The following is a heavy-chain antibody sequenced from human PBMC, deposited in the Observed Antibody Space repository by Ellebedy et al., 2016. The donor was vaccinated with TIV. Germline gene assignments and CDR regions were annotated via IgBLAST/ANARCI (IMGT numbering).Heavy chain of an antibody. CDR1: GYTFTGYY. CDR2: INPNSGGT. D-gene: IGHD6-19*01. J-gene: IGHJ6*02. V-gene: IGHV1-2*02. CDR3: AGSSGQKATRSYYYYYGMDV. Sequence: AASVKVSCKASGYTFTGYYMHWVRQAPGQGLEWMGWINPNSGGTNYAQKFQGRVTMTRDTSISTAYMELSRLRSDDTAVYYCAGSSGQKATRSYYYYYGMDVWGQGTTVTVSS.